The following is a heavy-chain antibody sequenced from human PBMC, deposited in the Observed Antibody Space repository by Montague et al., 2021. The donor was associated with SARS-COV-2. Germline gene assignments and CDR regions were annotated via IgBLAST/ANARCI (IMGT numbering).Heavy chain of an antibody. Sequence: SLSLSLSASGFTFNSYAMSWVRQAPGKGLEWVSIIYSGGSSPYYAASVKGRFTISRANSKNTLYLQLNSMIAEDTAVYYCAKTHRYYNRNFDYWGQGTLVTVSS. CDR1: GFTFNSYA. J-gene: IGHJ4*02. CDR3: AKTHRYYNRNFDY. CDR2: IYSGGSSP. D-gene: IGHD3-22*01. V-gene: IGHV3-23*03.